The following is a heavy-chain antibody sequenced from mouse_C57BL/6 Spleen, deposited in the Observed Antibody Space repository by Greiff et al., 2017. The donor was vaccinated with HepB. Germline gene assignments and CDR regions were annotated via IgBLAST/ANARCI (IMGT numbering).Heavy chain of an antibody. V-gene: IGHV1-72*01. J-gene: IGHJ2*01. Sequence: QVQLKESGPELVKPGASVKLSCKASGYTFTSYWMHWVKQRPGRGLEWIGRIDPNSGGTKYNEKFKSKATLTVDKPSSTAYMQLSSLTSEDSAVYYCARGGITTVVHYFDYWGQGTTLTVSS. CDR3: ARGGITTVVHYFDY. CDR2: IDPNSGGT. CDR1: GYTFTSYW. D-gene: IGHD1-1*01.